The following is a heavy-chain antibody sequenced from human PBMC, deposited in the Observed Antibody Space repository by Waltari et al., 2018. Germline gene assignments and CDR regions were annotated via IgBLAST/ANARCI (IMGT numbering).Heavy chain of an antibody. CDR2: INHSGRT. V-gene: IGHV4-34*01. CDR1: GGSFSPYY. CDR3: ARGDITMIPGPLLN. D-gene: IGHD3-22*01. Sequence: QVQLQQWGAGLLKPSETLSLTCAVYGGSFSPYYWSWVRQPPGKGLEWIGEINHSGRTNYNPSLKSRVTISVDTSKNQFSLKLSSVTAADTAVYYCARGDITMIPGPLLNWGQGTLVTVSS. J-gene: IGHJ4*02.